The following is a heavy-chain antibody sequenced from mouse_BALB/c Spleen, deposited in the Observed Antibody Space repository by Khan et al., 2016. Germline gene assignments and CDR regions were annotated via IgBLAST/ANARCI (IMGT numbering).Heavy chain of an antibody. V-gene: IGHV3-8*02. D-gene: IGHD2-14*01. CDR1: GDSITSGY. J-gene: IGHJ2*01. CDR3: ATYDGYYFAY. CDR2: ISYSGST. Sequence: EVQLQESGPSLVKPSQTLSLTCSVTGDSITSGYWNWIRKFPGNKLEYMGYISYSGSTYYNPSLTRRIFITRDTSTNKYYLKLNSVTTEDTATYYCATYDGYYFAYWGQGTTLTVSS.